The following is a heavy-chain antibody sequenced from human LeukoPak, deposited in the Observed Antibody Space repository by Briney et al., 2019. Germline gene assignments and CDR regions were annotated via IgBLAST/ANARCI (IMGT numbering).Heavy chain of an antibody. V-gene: IGHV3-23*01. CDR3: AKVGYDSSGYRAHGDCFDY. D-gene: IGHD3-22*01. Sequence: PGGSLRLSRAASGFTFSSYAMSWVRQAPGKGLEWVSAISGSGGSTYYADSVKGRFTISRDNSKNTLYLQMNSLRAEDTAVYYCAKVGYDSSGYRAHGDCFDYWGQGTLVTVSS. CDR1: GFTFSSYA. CDR2: ISGSGGST. J-gene: IGHJ4*02.